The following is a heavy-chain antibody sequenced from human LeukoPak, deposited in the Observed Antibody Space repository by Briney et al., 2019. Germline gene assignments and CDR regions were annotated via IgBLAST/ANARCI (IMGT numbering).Heavy chain of an antibody. Sequence: PGGSLRLSCAASGLTFSDYYMTWIRQAPGKGLEWVAYISSSGSTMYSADSVKGRFTVSRDNAKNSLFLHMNSLRAEDTAIYYCAIQITMIVVVPYFDYWGQGTLVTVSS. D-gene: IGHD3-22*01. CDR1: GLTFSDYY. V-gene: IGHV3-11*04. CDR2: ISSSGSTM. CDR3: AIQITMIVVVPYFDY. J-gene: IGHJ4*02.